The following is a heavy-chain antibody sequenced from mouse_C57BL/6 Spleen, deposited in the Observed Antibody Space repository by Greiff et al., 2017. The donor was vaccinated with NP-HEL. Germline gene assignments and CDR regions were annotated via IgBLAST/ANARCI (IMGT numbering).Heavy chain of an antibody. V-gene: IGHV1-69*01. CDR1: GYTFTSYW. J-gene: IGHJ1*03. CDR3: ARTYGSSYAWYFDV. Sequence: VQLQQPGAELVMPGASVKLSCKASGYTFTSYWMHWVKQRPGQGLEWIGEIDPSDSYTNYNQKFKGKSTLTVDKSSSTAYMQLSSLTSEDAAVYYCARTYGSSYAWYFDVWGTGTTVTVSS. CDR2: IDPSDSYT. D-gene: IGHD1-1*01.